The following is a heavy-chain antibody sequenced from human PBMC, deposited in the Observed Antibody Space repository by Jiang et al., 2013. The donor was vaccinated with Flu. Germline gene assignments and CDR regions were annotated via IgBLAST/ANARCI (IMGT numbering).Heavy chain of an antibody. CDR3: ARGCTNGVCYFDY. CDR2: ISSSGSTI. Sequence: SGFTFSSYEMNWVRQAPGKGLEWVSYISSSGSTIYYADSAKGRFTISRDNAKNSLYLQMNSLRAEDTAVYYCARGCTNGVCYFDYWGQGTLVTVSS. CDR1: GFTFSSYE. D-gene: IGHD2-8*01. V-gene: IGHV3-48*03. J-gene: IGHJ4*02.